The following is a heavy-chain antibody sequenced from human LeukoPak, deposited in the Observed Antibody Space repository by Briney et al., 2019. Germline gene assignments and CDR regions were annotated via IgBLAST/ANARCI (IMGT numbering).Heavy chain of an antibody. Sequence: SPTLSLTCTVSGGSISSDGYYWSWMRQHPGKGLKWIGYIYYSGSTYYNPSLKSRVTISVDTSKNQFSLKLSSVTAADTAVYYCASTDYDSSGLTHDYWGQGSLVTVSS. J-gene: IGHJ4*02. D-gene: IGHD3-22*01. V-gene: IGHV4-31*03. CDR1: GGSISSDGYY. CDR3: ASTDYDSSGLTHDY. CDR2: IYYSGST.